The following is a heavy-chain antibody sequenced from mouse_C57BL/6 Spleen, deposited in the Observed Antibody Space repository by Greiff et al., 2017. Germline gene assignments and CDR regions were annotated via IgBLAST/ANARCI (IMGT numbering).Heavy chain of an antibody. CDR1: GYTFTSYW. V-gene: IGHV1-69*01. D-gene: IGHD3-2*02. Sequence: VQLQQPGAELVMPGASVKLSCKASGYTFTSYWMPWVKQRPGQGLEWIGEIDPSDSYTNYNQKFKGKSTWTVDKSSSTAYMQLSSLTSEDSAVYYCARSQGDYFDYWGQGTTLTGAS. J-gene: IGHJ2*01. CDR3: ARSQGDYFDY. CDR2: IDPSDSYT.